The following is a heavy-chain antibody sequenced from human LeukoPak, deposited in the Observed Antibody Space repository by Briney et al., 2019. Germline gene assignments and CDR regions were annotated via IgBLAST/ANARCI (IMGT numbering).Heavy chain of an antibody. CDR1: GFTFSSYA. J-gene: IGHJ3*02. CDR2: ISSSSSYI. D-gene: IGHD5-12*01. Sequence: GGSLRLSCAASGFTFSSYAMNWVRQAPGKGLEWVSSISSSSSYIYYADSVKGRFTISRDNAKNSLYLQMNSLRAEDTAVYYCAREATNWDALDIWGQGTMVTVSS. V-gene: IGHV3-21*01. CDR3: AREATNWDALDI.